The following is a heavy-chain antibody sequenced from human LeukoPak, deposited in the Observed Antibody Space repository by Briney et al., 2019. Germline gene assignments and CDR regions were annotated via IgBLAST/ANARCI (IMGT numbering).Heavy chain of an antibody. CDR1: GFTFSSYA. D-gene: IGHD6-19*01. CDR2: IKQDGSEK. V-gene: IGHV3-7*01. J-gene: IGHJ4*02. CDR3: AAMAYGYINY. Sequence: PGGSLRLSCAASGFTFSSYAMSWVRQAPGEGLEWVANIKQDGSEKYYVDSMKGRFTISRDNAKNSLYLQMNSLRAEDTAVYYCAAMAYGYINYWGQGTLVTVSS.